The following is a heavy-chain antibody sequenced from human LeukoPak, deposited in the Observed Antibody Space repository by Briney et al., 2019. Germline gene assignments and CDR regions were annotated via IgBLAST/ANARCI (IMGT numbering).Heavy chain of an antibody. V-gene: IGHV3-21*01. Sequence: GGSLRLSCAASGFTFSIYGMNWVRQAPGKGLEWVSSISSTSSYIYYADSLEGRFTISRDNAKNSLYLQMNSLRAADTAVYYCARVPGRRELDYWGQGTLVTVSS. CDR3: ARVPGRRELDY. CDR2: ISSTSSYI. J-gene: IGHJ4*02. CDR1: GFTFSIYG.